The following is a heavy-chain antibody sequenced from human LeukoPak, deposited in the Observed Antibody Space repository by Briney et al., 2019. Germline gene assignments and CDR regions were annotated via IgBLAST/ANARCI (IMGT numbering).Heavy chain of an antibody. CDR3: GKQGSYSPGSSIR. J-gene: IGHJ4*02. CDR2: ISGSGGST. Sequence: GGSLRLSCAASGFTFSSYAMSWFRQAPGRGLEWVSAISGSGGSTYYADSVKGRFTISRDNSKNTLYLQMSSLRAEDTAVYYWGKQGSYSPGSSIRWGQGTMVTVSS. D-gene: IGHD1-26*01. V-gene: IGHV3-23*01. CDR1: GFTFSSYA.